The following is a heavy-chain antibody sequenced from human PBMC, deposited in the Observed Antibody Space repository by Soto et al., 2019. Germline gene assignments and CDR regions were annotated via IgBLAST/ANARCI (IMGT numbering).Heavy chain of an antibody. Sequence: QVQLVQSGAEVKKPGSSVKVSCKASGGTFSSYTISWVRQAPGQGLAWMGRIIPILGIANYAQKFKGRVTITADKSTSTAYMELSSLRSEDTAVYYWARDMDYWGQGTLVTVSS. CDR2: IIPILGIA. CDR3: ARDMDY. CDR1: GGTFSSYT. J-gene: IGHJ4*02. V-gene: IGHV1-69*08.